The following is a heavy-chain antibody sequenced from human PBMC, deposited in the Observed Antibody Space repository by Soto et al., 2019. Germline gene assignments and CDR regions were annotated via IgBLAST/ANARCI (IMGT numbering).Heavy chain of an antibody. CDR3: ARDGPADSNGWDARIDH. J-gene: IGHJ4*02. V-gene: IGHV3-21*01. D-gene: IGHD6-19*01. Sequence: EVQLVESGGGLVKPGGSLRLSCAASGFTFSSYSMNWVRQAPGKGLEWVSSISVGDTYIYYADSVKGRFTISRDDAKKSLYLQMNSLRAEDTAVYYCARDGPADSNGWDARIDHWGQGSLVTVSS. CDR2: ISVGDTYI. CDR1: GFTFSSYS.